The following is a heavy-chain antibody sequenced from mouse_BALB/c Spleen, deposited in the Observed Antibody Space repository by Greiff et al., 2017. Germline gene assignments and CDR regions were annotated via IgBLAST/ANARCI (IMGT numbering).Heavy chain of an antibody. CDR2: IDPETGGT. J-gene: IGHJ3*01. Sequence: VKLMESGAELVRPGASVTLSCKASGYTFTDYEMHWVKQTPVHGLEWIGAIDPETGGTAYNQKFKGKATLTADKSSSTAYMELRSLTSEDSAVYYCTRERWLAYWGQGTLVTVSA. CDR1: GYTFTDYE. V-gene: IGHV1-15*01. CDR3: TRERWLAY.